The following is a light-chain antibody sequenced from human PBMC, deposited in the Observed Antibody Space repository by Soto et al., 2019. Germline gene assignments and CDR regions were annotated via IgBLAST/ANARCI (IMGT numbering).Light chain of an antibody. CDR2: DVS. CDR1: QSVSNN. CDR3: QQRSNWPRT. Sequence: EIVVTQSPATLSVSPGERATLSCRASQSVSNNLAWYQQKPGQAPRLLIYDVSNRATGIPARFSGSGSGTDFTLTISSLEPEDFAVYYCQQRSNWPRTFGQGTKVDIK. J-gene: IGKJ1*01. V-gene: IGKV3-11*01.